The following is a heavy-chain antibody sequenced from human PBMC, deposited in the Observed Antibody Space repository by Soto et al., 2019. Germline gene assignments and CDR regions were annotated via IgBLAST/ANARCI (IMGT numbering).Heavy chain of an antibody. J-gene: IGHJ5*02. CDR3: ARGWSGLVIIRFDP. V-gene: IGHV4-34*01. CDR1: GGSFSGYY. CDR2: VNQSGST. D-gene: IGHD3-9*01. Sequence: QVQLQQWGAGLLKPSETLSLTCAVYGGSFSGYYWSWIRQPPGKGLEWIGEVNQSGSTNYNPSLKSRVTISVDTSKNQFSLKLSSVTAADTAVYYCARGWSGLVIIRFDPWGQGTLVTVSS.